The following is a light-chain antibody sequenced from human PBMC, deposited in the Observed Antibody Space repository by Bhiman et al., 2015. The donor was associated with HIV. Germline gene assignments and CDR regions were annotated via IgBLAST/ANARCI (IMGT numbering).Light chain of an antibody. CDR2: DVT. Sequence: QSALTQPASVSGSPGQSITISCTGTSSDVGRYNYVSWYQQYPGKAPKLMIYDVTERPSGVSNRFSASKSGNTASLTISGLQAEDEADYYCSSYTSSSTYVFGTGTTVTVL. V-gene: IGLV2-14*01. CDR3: SSYTSSSTYV. J-gene: IGLJ1*01. CDR1: SSDVGRYNY.